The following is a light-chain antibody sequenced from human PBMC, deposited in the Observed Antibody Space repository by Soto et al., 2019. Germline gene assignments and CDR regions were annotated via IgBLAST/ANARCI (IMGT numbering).Light chain of an antibody. CDR3: QQRSNWA. J-gene: IGKJ4*01. Sequence: EIVMTQSPATLSVSPGERATLSCRASQSVSSNLAWYQQKPGQAPRLLIYDASNRATGIPARFSGSGSGTDFTLTISSLEPEDFAVYYCQQRSNWAFGGGTKVEIK. CDR1: QSVSSN. V-gene: IGKV3-11*01. CDR2: DAS.